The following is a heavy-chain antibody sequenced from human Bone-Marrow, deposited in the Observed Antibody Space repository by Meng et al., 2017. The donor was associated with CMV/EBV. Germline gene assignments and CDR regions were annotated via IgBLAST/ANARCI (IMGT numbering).Heavy chain of an antibody. Sequence: ASVKVSCKASGYTSTSYDINWVRQATGQGLEWMGWMNPNSGNTGYAQKFQGRVTMTRNTSISTAYMELSSLRSEDTAVYYCARFGVVVPAAPGGNYYYGMDVWGQGTTVTVSS. J-gene: IGHJ6*02. CDR3: ARFGVVVPAAPGGNYYYGMDV. CDR1: GYTSTSYD. CDR2: MNPNSGNT. D-gene: IGHD2-2*01. V-gene: IGHV1-8*01.